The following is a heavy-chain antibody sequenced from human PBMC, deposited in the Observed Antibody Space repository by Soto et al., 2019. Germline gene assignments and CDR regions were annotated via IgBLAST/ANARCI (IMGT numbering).Heavy chain of an antibody. CDR3: ASGEMPLVLVRGAPLGS. Sequence: PGESLKISCKGSGYRFTNYWIGWVRQMPGKGLEWMGTIYPADSDSRYSPSFQGQVTMSADKSISTAYLQWSSLKASDTAMYFCASGEMPLVLVRGAPLGSWGQGTLVTGSS. CDR2: IYPADSDS. J-gene: IGHJ4*02. D-gene: IGHD3-10*01. V-gene: IGHV5-51*01. CDR1: GYRFTNYW.